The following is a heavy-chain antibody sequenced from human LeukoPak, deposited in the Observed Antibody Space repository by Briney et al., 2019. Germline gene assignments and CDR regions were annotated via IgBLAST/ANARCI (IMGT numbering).Heavy chain of an antibody. Sequence: GASVKVSCKASGYTFTSYGISWVRQAPGQGLEWMGWISAYNGSTNYAQKLQGRVTMTTDTSTSTAYMELRSLRSDDTAVYYCARDQGRYSGSMMAFDIWGQGTMVTVSS. CDR2: ISAYNGST. CDR3: ARDQGRYSGSMMAFDI. CDR1: GYTFTSYG. J-gene: IGHJ3*02. D-gene: IGHD1-26*01. V-gene: IGHV1-18*01.